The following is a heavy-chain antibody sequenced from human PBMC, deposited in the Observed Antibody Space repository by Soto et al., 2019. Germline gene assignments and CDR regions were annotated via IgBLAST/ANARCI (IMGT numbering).Heavy chain of an antibody. CDR3: ARHVDTAMVTYYGMDV. CDR2: IDPSDSYT. Sequence: ESLKISCKGSGYSFTSYWISWVRQMPGKGLEWMGRIDPSDSYTNYSPSFQGHVTISADKSISTAYLQWSSLKASDTAMYYCARHVDTAMVTYYGMDVWGQGTTVTVSS. D-gene: IGHD5-18*01. J-gene: IGHJ6*02. CDR1: GYSFTSYW. V-gene: IGHV5-10-1*01.